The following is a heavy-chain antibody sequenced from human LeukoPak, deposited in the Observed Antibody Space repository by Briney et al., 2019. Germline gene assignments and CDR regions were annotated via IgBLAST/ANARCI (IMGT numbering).Heavy chain of an antibody. D-gene: IGHD4-11*01. J-gene: IGHJ4*02. CDR3: ARRTYSNYFFDY. V-gene: IGHV3-11*01. Sequence: GESLKISCATSGFTFSDYHMSWIRPAPGKGLEWVSDISESGDTKFYTDSVKGRFTISRDNGKKSMYLHMNSLRAEDTAVYYCARRTYSNYFFDYWGQGTLVTVSS. CDR2: ISESGDTK. CDR1: GFTFSDYH.